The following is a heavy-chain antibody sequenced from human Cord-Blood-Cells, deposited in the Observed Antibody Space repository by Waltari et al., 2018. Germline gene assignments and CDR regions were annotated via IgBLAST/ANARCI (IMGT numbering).Heavy chain of an antibody. Sequence: QVQLQESGPGLVKPSETLSLTCTVSGGSISSYYWSWIRQPPGKGLEWIGYIYYSGSTNYNPSLKSRVTISVDTSKNQCSLKLSSVTAADTAVYYCAGGIVATGEDAFDIWGQGTMVTVSS. D-gene: IGHD5-12*01. J-gene: IGHJ3*02. CDR2: IYYSGST. V-gene: IGHV4-59*01. CDR1: GGSISSYY. CDR3: AGGIVATGEDAFDI.